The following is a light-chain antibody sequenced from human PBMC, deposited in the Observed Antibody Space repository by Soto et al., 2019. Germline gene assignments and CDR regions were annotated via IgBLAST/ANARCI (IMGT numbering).Light chain of an antibody. CDR1: QDISSY. V-gene: IGKV1-9*01. CDR3: QQLNTYSYA. CDR2: GAS. Sequence: DIKLTQSPSFLSAPVGDRVTITCRASQDISSYLAWYQQKPGKVPELLIYGASTLQGGVPSRFSGSGSGTEFTLTISSLQPEDFATYYCQQLNTYSYAFGQGTKLEIK. J-gene: IGKJ2*01.